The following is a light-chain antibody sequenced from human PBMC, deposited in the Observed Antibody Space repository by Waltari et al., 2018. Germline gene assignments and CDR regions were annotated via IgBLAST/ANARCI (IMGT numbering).Light chain of an antibody. Sequence: QSVLTQPPSVSGAPGQRVTISCTGSSSNIGAGSDVHWYHQLPGTAPKLLIYDISYRPSGVPDRFSGSKSGTSASLAITGLQAEDEADYYCQTYDSSLSGVVFGGGTKLTVL. CDR3: QTYDSSLSGVV. CDR1: SSNIGAGSD. V-gene: IGLV1-40*01. J-gene: IGLJ2*01. CDR2: DIS.